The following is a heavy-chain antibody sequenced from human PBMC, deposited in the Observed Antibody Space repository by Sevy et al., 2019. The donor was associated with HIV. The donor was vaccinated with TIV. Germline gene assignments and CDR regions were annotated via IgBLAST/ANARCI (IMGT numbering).Heavy chain of an antibody. D-gene: IGHD3-3*01. J-gene: IGHJ6*02. Sequence: GGSLRLSCAASGFTFSSYGMHWVRQAPGKGLEWVAFIRYDGSNKYYADSVKGRFTISRDNSKNTRYLQMNSLRAEDTAVYYCAKVLPPSWSGYYNSGMDVWGQGTTVTVSS. CDR1: GFTFSSYG. V-gene: IGHV3-30*02. CDR3: AKVLPPSWSGYYNSGMDV. CDR2: IRYDGSNK.